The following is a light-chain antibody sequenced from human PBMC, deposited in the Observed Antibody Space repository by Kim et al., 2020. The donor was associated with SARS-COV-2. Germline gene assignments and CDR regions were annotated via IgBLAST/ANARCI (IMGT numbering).Light chain of an antibody. V-gene: IGLV3-21*04. Sequence: PGKTARITWGGNNMGSKSVHWYQQKPGQAPVLVIYYDSDRPSGIPERCYGSNSGNTATLTISRVEAGDEDDYYCQVWDSSSEHPWVFGGGTQLTVL. CDR2: YDS. CDR3: QVWDSSSEHPWV. J-gene: IGLJ3*02. CDR1: NMGSKS.